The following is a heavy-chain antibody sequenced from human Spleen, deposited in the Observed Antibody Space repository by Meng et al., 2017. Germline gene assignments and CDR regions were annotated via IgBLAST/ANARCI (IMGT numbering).Heavy chain of an antibody. CDR3: ARLMDV. V-gene: IGHV3-21*01. CDR2: ISGSGTNK. Sequence: GESLKISCEASGFTFRHHTLTWVRQAPGKGLEWVSTISGSGTNKDYADSVKGRFTISRDNAKKSLYLQMNSLRAEDTAAYYCARLMDVWGQGTTVTVSS. J-gene: IGHJ6*02. CDR1: GFTFRHHT.